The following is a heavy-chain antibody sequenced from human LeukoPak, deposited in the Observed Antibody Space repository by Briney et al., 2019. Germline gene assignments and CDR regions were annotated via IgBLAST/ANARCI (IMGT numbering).Heavy chain of an antibody. V-gene: IGHV3-23*01. Sequence: GGSLRLSCSASGFTFSSYAMHWVRQAPGKGLEWVSGISGSAGSTYYADSVKGRFTISRDNSKNTLYLQMNSLRADDTAVYYCAKDGPGYCAGGGCPEYLQHWGQGTLVTVSS. D-gene: IGHD2-8*02. CDR3: AKDGPGYCAGGGCPEYLQH. J-gene: IGHJ1*01. CDR1: GFTFSSYA. CDR2: ISGSAGST.